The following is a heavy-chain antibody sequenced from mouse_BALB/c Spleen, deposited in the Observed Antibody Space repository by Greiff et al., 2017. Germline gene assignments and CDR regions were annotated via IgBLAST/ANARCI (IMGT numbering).Heavy chain of an antibody. CDR3: VRDLSYRYDVDWFAY. CDR2: IRSKSNNYAT. Sequence: EVQLVETGGGLVQPKGSLKLSCAASGFTFNTNAMNWVRQAPGKGLEWVARIRSKSNNYATYYADSVKDRFTISRDDSQSMLYLQMNNLKTEDTAMYYCVRDLSYRYDVDWFAYWGQGTLVTVSA. CDR1: GFTFNTNA. J-gene: IGHJ3*01. D-gene: IGHD2-14*01. V-gene: IGHV10S3*01.